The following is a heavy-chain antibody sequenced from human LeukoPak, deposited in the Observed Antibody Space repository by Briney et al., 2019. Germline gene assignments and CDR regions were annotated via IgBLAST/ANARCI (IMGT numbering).Heavy chain of an antibody. Sequence: GGSLRLSCAASGFTFSSYWMHWVRQAPGKGLVWVSRINSDGSSTSYADSVKGRFTISRDNAKNTLYLQMNSLRAEDTAVYYCARTKGDYSNHGMDVWGQGTTVTVSS. CDR2: INSDGSST. D-gene: IGHD4-17*01. J-gene: IGHJ6*02. V-gene: IGHV3-74*01. CDR1: GFTFSSYW. CDR3: ARTKGDYSNHGMDV.